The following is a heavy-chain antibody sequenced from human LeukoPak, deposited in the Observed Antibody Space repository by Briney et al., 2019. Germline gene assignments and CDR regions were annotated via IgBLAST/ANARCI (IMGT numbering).Heavy chain of an antibody. CDR3: ARRPLRHYDILTGYPFDY. Sequence: SETLSLTCTVSGYSISSGYYWGWIRQPPGKGLEWIGSIYHSGSTYYNPSLKSRVTISVDTSKNQFSLKLSSVTAADTAVYYCARRPLRHYDILTGYPFDYWGQGTLVTVSS. CDR1: GYSISSGYY. D-gene: IGHD3-9*01. CDR2: IYHSGST. V-gene: IGHV4-38-2*02. J-gene: IGHJ4*02.